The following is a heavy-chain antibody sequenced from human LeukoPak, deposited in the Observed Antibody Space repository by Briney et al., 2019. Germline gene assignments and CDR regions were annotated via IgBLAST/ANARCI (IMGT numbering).Heavy chain of an antibody. Sequence: GGSLRLSCAASGFTFSSYAMNWVRQAPGKGLEWVSFISGSGGSTYYADSVKGRFTISRDNSKNTLYLQMNSLRAEVTAVYYCAKHGGYNYGYYYYDGMDVWGQGTTVTVSS. J-gene: IGHJ6*02. D-gene: IGHD5-18*01. CDR3: AKHGGYNYGYYYYDGMDV. V-gene: IGHV3-23*01. CDR2: ISGSGGST. CDR1: GFTFSSYA.